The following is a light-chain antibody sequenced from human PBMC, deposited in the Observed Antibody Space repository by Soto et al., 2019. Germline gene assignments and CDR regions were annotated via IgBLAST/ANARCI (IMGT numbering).Light chain of an antibody. CDR2: AAS. CDR3: QQSYSTPVD. CDR1: QSISSY. V-gene: IGKV1-39*01. Sequence: DIQMTQSPSSLSASVGDRVTITCRASQSISSYLNWYQHKPGKAPRLLIYAASSMQSGVPSRFSGSRSGTDFTLTISSLQPEDSAAYYCQQSYSTPVDFGQGTKGDIK. J-gene: IGKJ2*01.